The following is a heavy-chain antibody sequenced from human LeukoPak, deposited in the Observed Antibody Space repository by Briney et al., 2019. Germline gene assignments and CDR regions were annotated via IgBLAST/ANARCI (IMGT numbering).Heavy chain of an antibody. J-gene: IGHJ6*03. V-gene: IGHV4-39*07. CDR2: ISYSGST. D-gene: IGHD3-16*01. Sequence: AETLSLTCIVSGVSIRSSSYYGGWIRQPPGKGLEWIGSISYSGSTYYSPSLKSRVTISVDTSKNQFSLKLSSVTAADTAVYYCARDTSQKGAHYMDVWGKGTTVTISS. CDR3: ARDTSQKGAHYMDV. CDR1: GVSIRSSSYY.